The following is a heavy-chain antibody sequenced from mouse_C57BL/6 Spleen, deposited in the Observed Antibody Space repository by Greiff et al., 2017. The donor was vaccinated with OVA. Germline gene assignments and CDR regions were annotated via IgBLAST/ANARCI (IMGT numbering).Heavy chain of an antibody. D-gene: IGHD2-1*01. CDR3: ARDTVYYGNYVWYFDV. J-gene: IGHJ1*03. CDR2: INYDGSST. V-gene: IGHV5-16*01. Sequence: VMLVASEGGLVQPGSSMKLSCTASGFTFRDYYMAWVRQVPEKGLEWVANINYDGSSTYYLDSLKSRFIISRDNAKNILYLQMSSLKSEDTATYYCARDTVYYGNYVWYFDVWGTGTTVTVSS. CDR1: GFTFRDYY.